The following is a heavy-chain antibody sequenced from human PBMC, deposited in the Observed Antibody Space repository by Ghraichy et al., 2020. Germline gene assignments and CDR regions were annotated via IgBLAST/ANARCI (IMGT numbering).Heavy chain of an antibody. J-gene: IGHJ6*01. Sequence: GESLNISCKGSGYSFTSYWIGWVRQMPGKGLEWMGIIYPVDSDTRYSPSFQGQVTISADKSISTAYLQWSSLKASDTAMYYCARLFSFGSSPNYGMDVWGQGTTVTVSS. CDR2: IYPVDSDT. CDR3: ARLFSFGSSPNYGMDV. CDR1: GYSFTSYW. D-gene: IGHD3-16*01. V-gene: IGHV5-51*01.